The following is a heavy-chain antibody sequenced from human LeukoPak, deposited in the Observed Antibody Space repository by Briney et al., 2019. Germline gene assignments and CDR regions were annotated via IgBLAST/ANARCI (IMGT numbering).Heavy chain of an antibody. Sequence: ASVKVSCKASGYTFTGYYMHWVRQAPGQGLEWMGWINPNSGGTNYAQKFQGRVTMTRDTSISTAYMELSRLRSDDTAVYYCARPDSPILDYGDYFWFDPWGQGTLVTVSS. J-gene: IGHJ5*02. CDR1: GYTFTGYY. V-gene: IGHV1-2*02. CDR2: INPNSGGT. CDR3: ARPDSPILDYGDYFWFDP. D-gene: IGHD4-17*01.